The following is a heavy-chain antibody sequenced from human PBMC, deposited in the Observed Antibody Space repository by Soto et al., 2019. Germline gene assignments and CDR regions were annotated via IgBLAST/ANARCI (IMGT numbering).Heavy chain of an antibody. J-gene: IGHJ4*02. CDR1: GFTFSSYS. V-gene: IGHV3-21*01. D-gene: IGHD2-2*01. Sequence: GGSLRLSCAASGFTFSSYSMNWVRQAPGKGLEWVSSISSSSSYIYYADSVKGRFTISRDNAKNSLYLQMNSLRAEDTAVYYCARDRYSEVVPAARNDYWGQGTLVTVSS. CDR2: ISSSSSYI. CDR3: ARDRYSEVVPAARNDY.